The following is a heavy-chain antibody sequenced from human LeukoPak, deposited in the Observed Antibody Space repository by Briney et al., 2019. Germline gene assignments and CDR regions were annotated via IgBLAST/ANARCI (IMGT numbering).Heavy chain of an antibody. CDR2: IKQDGSEK. CDR1: GFTFSNYW. V-gene: IGHV3-7*01. D-gene: IGHD3-9*01. J-gene: IGHJ6*04. CDR3: ARDGRDYDILTGYPFDYYYYGMDV. Sequence: PGGSLRLSCAASGFTFSNYWMSWVRQAPGKGLEWVANIKQDGSEKYYVDSVKGRFTISRDNAKNSLYLQMNSLRAEDTAVYYCARDGRDYDILTGYPFDYYYYGMDVWGKGTTVTVSS.